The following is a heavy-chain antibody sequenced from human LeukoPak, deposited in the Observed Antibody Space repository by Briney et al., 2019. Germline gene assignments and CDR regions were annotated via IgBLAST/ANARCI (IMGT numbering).Heavy chain of an antibody. CDR2: IYHSGST. J-gene: IGHJ3*02. D-gene: IGHD1-14*01. V-gene: IGHV4-30-2*01. CDR1: GGSISSGGYS. CDR3: ARGYGAFDI. Sequence: SQTLSLTCAVSGGSISSGGYSWSWIWQPPGKGLEWIGYIYHSGSTYYNPSLKSRVTISVDRSKNQFSLKLSSVTAADTAVYYCARGYGAFDIWGQGTMVTVSS.